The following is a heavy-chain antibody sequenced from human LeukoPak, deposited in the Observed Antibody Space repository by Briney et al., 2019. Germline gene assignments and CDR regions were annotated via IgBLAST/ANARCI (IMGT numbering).Heavy chain of an antibody. CDR1: GFTFSSYS. Sequence: GGSLRLSCAASGFTFSSYSMNWVRQAPGKGLEWVSSISSSSSYIYYADSVKGRFTISRDNAKNSLYLQMNSLRAEDTAVYYCARCDLLWFGELLSSFDYWGQGTLVTVSS. D-gene: IGHD3-10*01. CDR3: ARCDLLWFGELLSSFDY. J-gene: IGHJ4*02. CDR2: ISSSSSYI. V-gene: IGHV3-21*01.